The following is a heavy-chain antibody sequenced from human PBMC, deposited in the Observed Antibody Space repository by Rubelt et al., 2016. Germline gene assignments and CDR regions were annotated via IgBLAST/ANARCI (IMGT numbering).Heavy chain of an antibody. J-gene: IGHJ4*02. CDR2: IYSGGTT. Sequence: EVQLVESGGGLVQPGGSLRLSCAVSGFNVGNNYMSWVRQVPGKGLEWVSVIYSGGTTWYADSVKGRFAMSRDSSKNNLYLQMKSLRVEDTAVYHCATAPSAVLDYCGLGMLVTVSS. CDR3: ATAPSAVLDY. CDR1: GFNVGNNY. V-gene: IGHV3-53*01. D-gene: IGHD6-13*01.